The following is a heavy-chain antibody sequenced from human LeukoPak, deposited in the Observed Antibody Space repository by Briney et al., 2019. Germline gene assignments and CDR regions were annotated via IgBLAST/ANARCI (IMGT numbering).Heavy chain of an antibody. CDR1: GFTFSRCW. Sequence: GGSLRLSCAASGFTFSRCWMHWVRQVPGKGLEWVSRIDNDGTTTSYADSVKGRFSIFRDNGKNMVYLQMDSARAEDTAVYYCARGGSMIVLGGGLFDFWGQGTLVTVSS. J-gene: IGHJ4*02. D-gene: IGHD3-22*01. V-gene: IGHV3-74*01. CDR2: IDNDGTTT. CDR3: ARGGSMIVLGGGLFDF.